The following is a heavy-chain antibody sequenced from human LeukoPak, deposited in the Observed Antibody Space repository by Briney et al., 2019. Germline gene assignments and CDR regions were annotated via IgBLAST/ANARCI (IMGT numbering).Heavy chain of an antibody. V-gene: IGHV3-9*01. CDR2: ISWNSGSI. CDR1: GFTFDDYA. Sequence: PGRSLRLSCAASGFTFDDYAMHWVRHAPGKGLEWVSGISWNSGSIVYADSVKGRFTISRDNAKNSLYLQMNSLRAEDTALYYCAKDSDIVVGNHFDYWGQGTLVTVSS. CDR3: AKDSDIVVGNHFDY. J-gene: IGHJ4*02. D-gene: IGHD2-15*01.